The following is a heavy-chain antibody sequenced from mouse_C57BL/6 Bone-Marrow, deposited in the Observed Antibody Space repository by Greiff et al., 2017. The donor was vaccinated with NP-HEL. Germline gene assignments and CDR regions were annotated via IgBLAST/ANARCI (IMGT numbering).Heavy chain of an antibody. J-gene: IGHJ1*03. CDR2: IYPRSGNT. D-gene: IGHD2-1*01. CDR1: GYTFTSYG. Sequence: VQLQQSGAELARPGASVKLSCKASGYTFTSYGISWVKQRTGQGLEWIGEIYPRSGNTYYNEKFKGKATLTADKSSSTAYMELRSLTSEDSAVYFCAGWFYGKGGYFDVWGTGTTVTVSS. V-gene: IGHV1-81*01. CDR3: AGWFYGKGGYFDV.